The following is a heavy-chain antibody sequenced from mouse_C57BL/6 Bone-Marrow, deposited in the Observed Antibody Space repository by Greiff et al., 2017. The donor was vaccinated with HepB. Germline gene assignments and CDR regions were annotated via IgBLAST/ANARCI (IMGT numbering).Heavy chain of an antibody. Sequence: QVQLQQPGAELVMPGASVKLSCKASGYTFTSYWMHWVKQRPGQGLEWIGEIDPSDSYTNYNQKFKGKSTLTVAKSSSTAYMQLSSLTSEDSAVYYCAREGAFITLGYAMDYWGQGTSVTVSS. J-gene: IGHJ4*01. CDR2: IDPSDSYT. D-gene: IGHD1-1*01. V-gene: IGHV1-69*01. CDR1: GYTFTSYW. CDR3: AREGAFITLGYAMDY.